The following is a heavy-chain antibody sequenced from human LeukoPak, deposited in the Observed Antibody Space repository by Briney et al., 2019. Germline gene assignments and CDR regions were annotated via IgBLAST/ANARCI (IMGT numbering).Heavy chain of an antibody. CDR3: ARRSAFLESPRDH. J-gene: IGHJ4*02. V-gene: IGHV4-39*01. Sequence: PSETLSLTCTVSGDSISSSSYYWDWVRQPPGKGLEWIGSIYYSGSTFHNPSLKSRVTISVDTSRNLFSLKLSSVTAADTAVYYCARRSAFLESPRDHWGQGTLATVSS. CDR1: GDSISSSSYY. CDR2: IYYSGST. D-gene: IGHD3-3*01.